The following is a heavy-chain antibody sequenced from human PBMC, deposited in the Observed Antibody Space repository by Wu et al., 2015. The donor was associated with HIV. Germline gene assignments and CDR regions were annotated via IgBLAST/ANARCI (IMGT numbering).Heavy chain of an antibody. V-gene: IGHV1-2*02. D-gene: IGHD3-10*01. CDR1: GYTFTGYY. Sequence: QVQLVQSGAEVKKPGASVKVSCKASGYTFTGYYMHWVRQAPGQGLEWMGWINPNSGGTNYAQKFQGRVTMTRDTSISTAYMELSRLRSDDTAVYYCARDDGYYGSGSWDAFDIWGQGTMVTVSS. CDR3: ARDDGYYGSGSWDAFDI. CDR2: INPNSGGT. J-gene: IGHJ3*02.